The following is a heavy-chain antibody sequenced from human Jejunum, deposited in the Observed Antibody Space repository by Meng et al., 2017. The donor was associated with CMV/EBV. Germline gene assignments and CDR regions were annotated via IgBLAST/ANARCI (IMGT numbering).Heavy chain of an antibody. CDR3: AKEDYSNDFDY. V-gene: IGHV3-23*01. CDR2: ISGSGGTT. D-gene: IGHD4-11*01. Sequence: CAASGFTFSSFALSWVRQAPGKGLGWVSTISGSGGTTYYADSVKGRFTISRDNSKNTLYLQMNSLRAEDTAVYYCAKEDYSNDFDYWGQGTLVTVSS. CDR1: GFTFSSFA. J-gene: IGHJ4*02.